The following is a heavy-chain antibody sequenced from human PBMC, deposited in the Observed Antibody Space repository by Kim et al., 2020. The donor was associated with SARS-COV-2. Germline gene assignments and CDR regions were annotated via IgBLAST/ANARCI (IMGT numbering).Heavy chain of an antibody. CDR2: ISYDGSNK. V-gene: IGHV3-30*04. CDR1: GFTFSSYA. D-gene: IGHD6-13*01. J-gene: IGHJ5*02. Sequence: GGSLRLSCAASGFTFSSYAMHWVSQAPGKGLEWVAVISYDGSNKYYADSVKGRFTISRDNSKNTLHLQMNSLRAEDTAVYYCARGPYISSWYKRWFDP. CDR3: ARGPYISSWYKRWFDP.